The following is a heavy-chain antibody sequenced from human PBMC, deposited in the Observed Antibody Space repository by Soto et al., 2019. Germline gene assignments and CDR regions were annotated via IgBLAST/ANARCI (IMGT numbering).Heavy chain of an antibody. Sequence: PGESLKISCKGSGYSFTSYWIGWVRQMPGKGLEWMGIIYPGDSDTRYSPSFQGQVTISADKSISTAYLQWSSLKASDTAMYYCARVKADILTGFHPPDDAFDIWGQGTMVTVSS. CDR3: ARVKADILTGFHPPDDAFDI. D-gene: IGHD3-9*01. CDR1: GYSFTSYW. J-gene: IGHJ3*02. V-gene: IGHV5-51*01. CDR2: IYPGDSDT.